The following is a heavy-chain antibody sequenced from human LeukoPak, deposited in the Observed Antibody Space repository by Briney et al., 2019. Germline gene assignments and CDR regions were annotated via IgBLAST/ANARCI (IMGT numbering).Heavy chain of an antibody. CDR3: ARGGLQGNY. V-gene: IGHV3-74*01. CDR1: GFTFDDYA. D-gene: IGHD3-16*01. Sequence: PGRSLRLSCAASGFTFDDYAMHWVRQAPGKGLVWVSRINTDGSSTSYADSVKGRFTISRDNAKNTLYLQMNSLRAEDTAVYYCARGGLQGNYWGQGTLVTVSS. CDR2: INTDGSST. J-gene: IGHJ4*02.